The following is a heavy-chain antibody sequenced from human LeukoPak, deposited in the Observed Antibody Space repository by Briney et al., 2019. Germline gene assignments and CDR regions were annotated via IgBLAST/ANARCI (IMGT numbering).Heavy chain of an antibody. D-gene: IGHD3-3*01. CDR1: GFTVSSNY. CDR3: ANYLPLRF. V-gene: IGHV3-53*01. CDR2: IYSAGST. Sequence: PGGSLRFSCAASGFTVSSNYMSWVRQAPGKGLEWVSVIYSAGSTYYADSVKGRFTISRDNSKNTLYLQMNNLRAEDTAVYYCANYLPLRFWGQGTLVTVSS. J-gene: IGHJ4*02.